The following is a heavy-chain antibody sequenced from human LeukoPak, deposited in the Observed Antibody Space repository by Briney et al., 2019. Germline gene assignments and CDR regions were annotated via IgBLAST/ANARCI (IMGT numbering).Heavy chain of an antibody. D-gene: IGHD2-2*01. CDR2: IYYSGST. Sequence: SETLSLTCTVSGGSISSYYWSWIRQPPGKGLEYIGYIYYSGSTNYNPSLKSRVTISVDTSKDQFSLNLTSVTAADTAVYYCARLKCISTTCPSRYVMDVWGQGATVTVSS. V-gene: IGHV4-59*01. CDR3: ARLKCISTTCPSRYVMDV. CDR1: GGSISSYY. J-gene: IGHJ6*02.